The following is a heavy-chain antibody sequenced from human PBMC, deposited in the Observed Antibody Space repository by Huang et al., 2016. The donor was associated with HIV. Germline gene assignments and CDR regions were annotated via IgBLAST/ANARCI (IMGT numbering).Heavy chain of an antibody. V-gene: IGHV5-51*03. J-gene: IGHJ3*02. Sequence: EVQLVQSGAEVKKPGESLKISCEGFGFSFTNYWIAWGRQMPGKGLECMGIIDPDDSDTRYGPSFQGQVTIAADKSVTTAYLQWSSLKASDTAMYYCARRPLTYDSGVYYGAFDIWGQGTMVTVSS. CDR1: GFSFTNYW. CDR2: IDPDDSDT. CDR3: ARRPLTYDSGVYYGAFDI. D-gene: IGHD3-22*01.